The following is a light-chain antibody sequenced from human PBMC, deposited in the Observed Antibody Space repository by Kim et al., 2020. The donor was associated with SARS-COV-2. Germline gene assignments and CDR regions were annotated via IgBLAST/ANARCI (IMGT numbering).Light chain of an antibody. CDR1: QDIANC. Sequence: ASSGDSVTITCRATQDIANCLAWYQQKPGKVPQVLMYAAATLQSGGPSRFSGSGSGTEFTLTIGSLQTEDVATYYCQKYNSAPWTFGPGTKVDIK. V-gene: IGKV1-27*01. J-gene: IGKJ1*01. CDR2: AAA. CDR3: QKYNSAPWT.